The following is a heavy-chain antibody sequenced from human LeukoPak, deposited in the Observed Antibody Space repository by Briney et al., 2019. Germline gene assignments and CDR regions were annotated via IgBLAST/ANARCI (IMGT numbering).Heavy chain of an antibody. CDR2: IIPIFGTA. CDR3: ASSIAAHIGDAFDI. D-gene: IGHD6-6*01. Sequence: SVKVSCKASGGTFSSYAISWVRQAPGQGLEWMGGIIPIFGTANYAQKFQGRVTITADKSTSTAYMELGSLRSEDTAVYYCASSIAAHIGDAFDIWGQGTMVTVSS. V-gene: IGHV1-69*06. J-gene: IGHJ3*02. CDR1: GGTFSSYA.